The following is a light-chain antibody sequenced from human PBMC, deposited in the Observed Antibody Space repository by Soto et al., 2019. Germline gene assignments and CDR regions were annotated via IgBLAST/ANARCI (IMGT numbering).Light chain of an antibody. Sequence: QSALTQPRSVSGSPGQSVTISCTGTSSDVGGYPYVSWYQQHPDKAPKLMIYDVNKRPSGVPDRFSGSKSGNTASLTISGLQAEDEADYYCCSYAGSYTLVVFGGGTKLTVL. V-gene: IGLV2-11*01. J-gene: IGLJ2*01. CDR2: DVN. CDR3: CSYAGSYTLVV. CDR1: SSDVGGYPY.